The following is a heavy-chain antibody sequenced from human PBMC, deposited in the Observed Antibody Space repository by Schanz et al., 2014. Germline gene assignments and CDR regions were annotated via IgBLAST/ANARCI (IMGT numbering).Heavy chain of an antibody. CDR3: ARDAVALVPEYFMDV. Sequence: EVKLVESGGGLVQPGGSLRLSCAASGFTFSDHFMDWVRQAPGKGLEWVSITYSGGSTYYADSVKGRFTISRDNSKKTLYLQMNSLRAEDTAVYYCARDAVALVPEYFMDVWGKGTPVTVSS. J-gene: IGHJ6*03. V-gene: IGHV3-66*01. CDR1: GFTFSDHF. D-gene: IGHD2-15*01. CDR2: TYSGGST.